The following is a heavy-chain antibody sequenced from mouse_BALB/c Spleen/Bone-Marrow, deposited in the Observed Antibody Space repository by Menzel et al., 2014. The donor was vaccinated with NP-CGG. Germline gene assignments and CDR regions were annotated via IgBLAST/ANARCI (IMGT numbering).Heavy chain of an antibody. CDR1: GYTFTSYW. Sequence: DLVKPGASVKLSCKASGYTFTSYWINWIKQRPGQGLEWIGRIAPGSGSTYYNEMFKGKATLTVDTSSSTAYIQLSSLSSEDSAVYFCARFPIYYGNHGAMDYWGQGTPVPVSS. V-gene: IGHV1S41*01. D-gene: IGHD2-1*01. CDR2: IAPGSGST. CDR3: ARFPIYYGNHGAMDY. J-gene: IGHJ4*01.